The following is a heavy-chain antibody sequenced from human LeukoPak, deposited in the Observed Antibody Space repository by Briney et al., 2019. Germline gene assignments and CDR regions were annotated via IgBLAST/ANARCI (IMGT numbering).Heavy chain of an antibody. D-gene: IGHD3-3*02. Sequence: SETLSLTCTVSGGSIGTYYWSWIRQPPGKGLEWIGNIFTAGSTNYNASLKSRVAISVDTSQNQFSLNLNSVTAADTAVYYCGRFSRSLHYNYYYMDVWGKGTTVTVSS. V-gene: IGHV4-4*09. CDR3: GRFSRSLHYNYYYMDV. CDR2: IFTAGST. CDR1: GGSIGTYY. J-gene: IGHJ6*03.